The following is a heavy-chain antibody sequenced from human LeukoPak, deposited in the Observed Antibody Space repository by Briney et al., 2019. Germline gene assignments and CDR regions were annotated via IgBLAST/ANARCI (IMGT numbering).Heavy chain of an antibody. D-gene: IGHD6-13*01. J-gene: IGHJ4*02. CDR1: GGTFSSYA. Sequence: SVKVSCKASGGTFSSYAISWVRQAPGQGLEWMGGIIPIFGTANYAQKFQGRATITADESTSTAYMELSSLRSEDTAVCYCARGAAAGTKIGYWGQGTLVTVSS. CDR2: IIPIFGTA. V-gene: IGHV1-69*13. CDR3: ARGAAAGTKIGY.